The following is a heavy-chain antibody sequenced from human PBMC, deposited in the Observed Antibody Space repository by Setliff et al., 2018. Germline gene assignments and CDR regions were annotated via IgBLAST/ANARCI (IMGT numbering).Heavy chain of an antibody. CDR1: GGSISSSSYY. CDR3: ATFASYIVLMVYARSGAFDI. J-gene: IGHJ3*02. D-gene: IGHD2-8*01. Sequence: SETLSLTCTVSGGSISSSSYYWGWIRQPPGKGLEWIGSIYYSGSTYYNPSLKSRVTISVDTSKNQFSLKLSSVTAADTAVYYCATFASYIVLMVYARSGAFDIWGQGTMVTVSS. CDR2: IYYSGST. V-gene: IGHV4-39*07.